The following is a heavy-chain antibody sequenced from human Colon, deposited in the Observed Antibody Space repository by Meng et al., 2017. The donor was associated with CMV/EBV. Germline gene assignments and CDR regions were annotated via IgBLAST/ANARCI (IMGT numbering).Heavy chain of an antibody. Sequence: QVKLGQSGREVKKPGSSVKASCKASKGTFTSYPISWVRQGPGQGFEWVGGIITISGTTDYAQKFQGRVTITADESTSTAYMKLSNLRSEDTAIYYCARVICGGDCYLDYWGRGTLVTVSS. CDR2: IITISGTT. CDR3: ARVICGGDCYLDY. J-gene: IGHJ4*02. CDR1: KGTFTSYP. D-gene: IGHD2-21*02. V-gene: IGHV1-69*12.